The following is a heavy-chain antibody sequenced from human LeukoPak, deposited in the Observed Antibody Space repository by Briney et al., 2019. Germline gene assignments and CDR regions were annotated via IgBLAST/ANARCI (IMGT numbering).Heavy chain of an antibody. V-gene: IGHV3-7*01. CDR2: IKQDGSEK. Sequence: PGGSLRLSCAASGFTFSSYWMSWVRQAPGKGLEWVANIKQDGSEKYYVDSVKGRFTFSRDNAKSSLFLQMSSLRAEDTAVYYCARALYNGNSEMGYWGQGTLVTVSS. J-gene: IGHJ4*02. D-gene: IGHD4-23*01. CDR3: ARALYNGNSEMGY. CDR1: GFTFSSYW.